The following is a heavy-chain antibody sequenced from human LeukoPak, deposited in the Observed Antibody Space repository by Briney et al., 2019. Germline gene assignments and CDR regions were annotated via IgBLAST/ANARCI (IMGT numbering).Heavy chain of an antibody. CDR1: GGSISSYY. CDR2: IYTSGST. D-gene: IGHD6-19*01. Sequence: SETLSLTCTVSGGSISSYYWSWIRQPAGKVLEWIGRIYTSGSTNYNPSLKSRVTMSVDTSKNQFSLKLSSVTAADTAVYYCARLLEAAVAGTRGDYFDYWGQGTLVTVSS. CDR3: ARLLEAAVAGTRGDYFDY. J-gene: IGHJ4*02. V-gene: IGHV4-4*07.